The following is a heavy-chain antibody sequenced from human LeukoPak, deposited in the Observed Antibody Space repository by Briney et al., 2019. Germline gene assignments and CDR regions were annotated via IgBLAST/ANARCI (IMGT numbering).Heavy chain of an antibody. CDR3: ANDRSLGFDY. J-gene: IGHJ4*02. Sequence: ASVKVSCKTSGYTFTGSYMHWVRQAPGQGPEWMGWINPNSGDTNYAQKFKGRVTMTRDTSISTAYMELSSLRSDDTAVYYCANDRSLGFDYWGQGVLVIVSS. V-gene: IGHV1-2*02. D-gene: IGHD3-16*01. CDR1: GYTFTGSY. CDR2: INPNSGDT.